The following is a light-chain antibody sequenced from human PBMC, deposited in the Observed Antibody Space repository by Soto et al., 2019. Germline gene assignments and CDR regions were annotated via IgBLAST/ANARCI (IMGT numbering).Light chain of an antibody. Sequence: EIVLTQSPGTLSLSPGERATLSCRASQSVSSSYLAWYQQKPGQAPRRLLYGASSRATGIPDRCSGSGSGTDFTLTISRLEPEDFAVYYCQQYCSSPYTFGQGTKLESK. CDR3: QQYCSSPYT. V-gene: IGKV3-20*01. CDR1: QSVSSSY. J-gene: IGKJ2*01. CDR2: GAS.